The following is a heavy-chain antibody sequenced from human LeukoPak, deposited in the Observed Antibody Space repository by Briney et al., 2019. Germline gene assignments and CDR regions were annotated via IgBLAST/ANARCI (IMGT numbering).Heavy chain of an antibody. J-gene: IGHJ4*02. CDR3: AREYGATVLDY. Sequence: ASVKVSCKASGYTFTNYGISWVRQAPGQGLEWMGWISAYNGHTKYAQKAQGRVTMTRDTSTSTAYMELSRLRSDDTAVYYCAREYGATVLDYWGQGTLVTVSS. CDR1: GYTFTNYG. D-gene: IGHD4-11*01. CDR2: ISAYNGHT. V-gene: IGHV1-18*01.